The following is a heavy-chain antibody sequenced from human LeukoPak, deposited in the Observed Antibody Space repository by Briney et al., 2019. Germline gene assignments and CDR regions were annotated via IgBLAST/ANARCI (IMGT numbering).Heavy chain of an antibody. CDR1: GFTFNTFN. J-gene: IGHJ6*02. D-gene: IGHD5-18*01. CDR3: AKVLDTAMVTGGHYYYGVDV. V-gene: IGHV3-21*04. Sequence: SGGSLRLSCAASGFTFNTFNMNWVRQAPGKGLEWVSSITSGGDYIYYADSVKGRFTTSRDNAKNSLSLQMNSLRTEDTALYYCAKVLDTAMVTGGHYYYGVDVWGQGTTVTVSS. CDR2: ITSGGDYI.